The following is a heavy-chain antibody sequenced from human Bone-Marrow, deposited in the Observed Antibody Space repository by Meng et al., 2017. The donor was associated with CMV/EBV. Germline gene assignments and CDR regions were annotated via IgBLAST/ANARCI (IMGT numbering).Heavy chain of an antibody. V-gene: IGHV3-23*01. J-gene: IGHJ4*02. CDR2: SNGGDGST. CDR1: GFTFSDYA. D-gene: IGHD2-2*01. CDR3: AGGYCTSTSCSDY. Sequence: GGSLRLSCAVSGFTFSDYAMSWVRQAPGKGLEWVSVSNGGDGSTHYADSVKGRFTISRDNSKDTLYLQMNSLRADDTAVYYCAGGYCTSTSCSDYWGQGTLVTVSS.